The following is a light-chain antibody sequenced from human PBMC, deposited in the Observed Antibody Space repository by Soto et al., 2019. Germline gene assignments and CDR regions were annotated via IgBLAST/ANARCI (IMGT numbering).Light chain of an antibody. CDR3: QQYGSSPPWT. CDR1: QSVSSKY. Sequence: EIVLTQSPGSLSLSPGERASLSCRASQSVSSKYLGWYQQKPGQAPRLLIYGASSRANGIPDRFSGSGSGTDFTLTISRLEPEDFAVYYCQQYGSSPPWTFGQGTKVEVK. CDR2: GAS. J-gene: IGKJ1*01. V-gene: IGKV3-20*01.